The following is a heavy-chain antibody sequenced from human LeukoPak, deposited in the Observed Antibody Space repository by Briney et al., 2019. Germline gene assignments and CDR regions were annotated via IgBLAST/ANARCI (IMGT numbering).Heavy chain of an antibody. D-gene: IGHD3-16*01. CDR2: IDPSGGT. CDR3: ARGQILGY. V-gene: IGHV4-34*01. CDR1: SGSLSGYY. J-gene: IGHJ4*02. Sequence: SETLSLTCAVSSGSLSGYYWSWIRQPPGKGLGWIGEIDPSGGTNYNPSLKSRVTISADTSKNQFSLKLSSVTAADTAVYYCARGQILGYWGQGTLVTVSS.